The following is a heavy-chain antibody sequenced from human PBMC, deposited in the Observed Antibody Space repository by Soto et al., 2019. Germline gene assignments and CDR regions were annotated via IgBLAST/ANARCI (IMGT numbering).Heavy chain of an antibody. V-gene: IGHV1-3*01. CDR2: INAGNGNT. D-gene: IGHD2-15*01. CDR3: ARAGGCSGGSCLYNWFDP. Sequence: GASVKVSCKASGYTFTSYAMHWVRQAPGQRLEWMGWINAGNGNTKYSQKFQGRVTITRDTSASTAYMELSSLRSEDTAVYYCARAGGCSGGSCLYNWFDPWGQGTLVTVSS. CDR1: GYTFTSYA. J-gene: IGHJ5*02.